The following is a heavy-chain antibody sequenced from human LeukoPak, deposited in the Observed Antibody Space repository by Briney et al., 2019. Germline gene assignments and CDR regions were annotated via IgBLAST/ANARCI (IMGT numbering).Heavy chain of an antibody. J-gene: IGHJ4*02. CDR3: ASARDGYNWSY. CDR1: GGSFSGYY. Sequence: SETLSLTCAVYGGSFSGYYWSWIRQPPGKGLEWIGEINHSGSTNYNPSLKSRVTISVDTSKNQFSLKLSSVTAADTAVYYCASARDGYNWSYWGQGTLVTVSS. D-gene: IGHD5-24*01. V-gene: IGHV4-34*01. CDR2: INHSGST.